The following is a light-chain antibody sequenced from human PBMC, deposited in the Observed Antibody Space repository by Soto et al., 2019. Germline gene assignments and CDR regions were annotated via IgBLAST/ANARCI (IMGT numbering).Light chain of an antibody. CDR2: GAS. CDR3: QQSYSTPLT. Sequence: EVVMTQSPATLSVSPGERVTLSCRSSQSVADNLAWFQQKPGQGPRLLIYGASTRATGIPARFSGSGSGTDFTLTISSLQPEDFATYYCQQSYSTPLTFGGGTKVDIK. CDR1: QSVADN. V-gene: IGKV3-15*01. J-gene: IGKJ4*01.